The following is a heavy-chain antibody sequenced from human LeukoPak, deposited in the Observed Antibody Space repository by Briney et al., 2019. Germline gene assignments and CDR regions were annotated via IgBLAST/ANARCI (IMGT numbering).Heavy chain of an antibody. V-gene: IGHV1-2*06. D-gene: IGHD2-2*01. CDR3: AKHCSSTSCIDY. CDR2: INPNSGGT. CDR1: GYTFTGYY. J-gene: IGHJ4*02. Sequence: GASVKVSCKASGYTFTGYYMHWVRQAPGQGLEWMGRINPNSGGTNYAQKFQGRVTMTRDTSISTAYMELSRLRSDDTAVYYCAKHCSSTSCIDYWGQGTLVTVSS.